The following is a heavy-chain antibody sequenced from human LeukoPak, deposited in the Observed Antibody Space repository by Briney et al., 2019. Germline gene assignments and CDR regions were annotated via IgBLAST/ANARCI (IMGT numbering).Heavy chain of an antibody. CDR3: ARGGRWLQIATDSDRWFDP. D-gene: IGHD5-24*01. CDR2: ISAYNGNT. Sequence: GASVKVSCKASGYTFTSYGISWVRQAPGQGLEWMGWISAYNGNTNYAQKLQGRVTMTTDTSTSTAYMELRSLRSDDTAVYYCARGGRWLQIATDSDRWFDPWGQGTLVTVSS. CDR1: GYTFTSYG. V-gene: IGHV1-18*01. J-gene: IGHJ5*02.